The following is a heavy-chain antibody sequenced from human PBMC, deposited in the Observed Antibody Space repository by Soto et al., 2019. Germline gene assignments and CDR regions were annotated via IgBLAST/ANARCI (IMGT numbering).Heavy chain of an antibody. D-gene: IGHD1-26*01. CDR3: ARPTVGNSESCSFDY. Sequence: QVQLVQSGAEVKKPGSSVKVSCKASGGTFSSYAITWVRQAPGQGLEWMGGIIPIFGTANYAQKFQGRVTITAEESTSTDYMELSSMRSEDTAVYYCARPTVGNSESCSFDYWGQGTLVTVSS. CDR1: GGTFSSYA. CDR2: IIPIFGTA. V-gene: IGHV1-69*01. J-gene: IGHJ4*02.